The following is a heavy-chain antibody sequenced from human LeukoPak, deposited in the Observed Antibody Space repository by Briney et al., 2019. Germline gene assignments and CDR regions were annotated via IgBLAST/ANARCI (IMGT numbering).Heavy chain of an antibody. V-gene: IGHV3-30*04. CDR3: ARDSYYYYGMDV. CDR2: ISYDGSNK. Sequence: GGSLRLSCAASGFTFSSYAMHWVRQAPGKGLEWVAVISYDGSNKYYADSVKGRFTISRDNSKNTLYLQMNSLRAEDTAVYYCARDSYYYYGMDVWGQGTTVNVSS. J-gene: IGHJ6*02. CDR1: GFTFSSYA.